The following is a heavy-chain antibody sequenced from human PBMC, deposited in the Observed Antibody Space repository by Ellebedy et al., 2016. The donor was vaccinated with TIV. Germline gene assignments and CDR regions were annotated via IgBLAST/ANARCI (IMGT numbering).Heavy chain of an antibody. CDR2: ISGGSSTI. V-gene: IGHV3-48*02. D-gene: IGHD6-25*01. Sequence: GESLKISCAASGFTFSTYNMNWVRQAPGKGLEWVSYISGGSSTIDYEDSVKGRFTISRDNANKSLYLQMNSLRDEGTAVYYCARSLGRRNYFDYWGQGTLVTVSS. CDR1: GFTFSTYN. CDR3: ARSLGRRNYFDY. J-gene: IGHJ4*02.